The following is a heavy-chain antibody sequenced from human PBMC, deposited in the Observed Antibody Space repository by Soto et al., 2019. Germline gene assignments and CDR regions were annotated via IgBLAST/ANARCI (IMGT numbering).Heavy chain of an antibody. D-gene: IGHD6-19*01. CDR1: GFTFSSYA. CDR3: ARDVTIAVAPYGMGV. J-gene: IGHJ6*02. Sequence: PGGSLRLSCAASGFTFSSYAMHWVRQAPGKGLEWVAVISYDGSKKYYADSVKGRFTISRDNAKNTLYLQMNSLRAEDTAVYYCARDVTIAVAPYGMGVGGQGTTVTVSS. V-gene: IGHV3-30-3*01. CDR2: ISYDGSKK.